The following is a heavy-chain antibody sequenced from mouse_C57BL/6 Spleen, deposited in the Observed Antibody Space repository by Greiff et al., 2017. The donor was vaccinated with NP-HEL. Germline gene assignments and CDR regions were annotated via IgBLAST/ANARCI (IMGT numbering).Heavy chain of an antibody. CDR3: ARPTTVVAFDY. CDR1: GYTFTGYW. D-gene: IGHD1-1*01. J-gene: IGHJ2*01. Sequence: VQLQQSGAELMKPGASVKLSCKATGYTFTGYWIEWVKQRPGHGLEWIGMIHPNSGSTNYNEKFKSKATLTVDKSSSTAYMQLSSLTSEDSAVYYCARPTTVVAFDYWGQGTTLTVSS. CDR2: IHPNSGST. V-gene: IGHV1-64*01.